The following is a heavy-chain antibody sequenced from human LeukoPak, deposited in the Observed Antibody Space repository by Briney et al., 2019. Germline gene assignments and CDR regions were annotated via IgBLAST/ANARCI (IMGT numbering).Heavy chain of an antibody. V-gene: IGHV4-59*08. Sequence: PSETLSLTCTVSGGSISSYYWSWIRQPPGKGLEWIGYIYYSGNTNYSPSLKSRVTISVDASKNQFSLNLRSVIAADTAVYYCARHRTTGVVPNYFDYWGQGTLVTVS. CDR2: IYYSGNT. D-gene: IGHD2-8*01. J-gene: IGHJ4*02. CDR3: ARHRTTGVVPNYFDY. CDR1: GGSISSYY.